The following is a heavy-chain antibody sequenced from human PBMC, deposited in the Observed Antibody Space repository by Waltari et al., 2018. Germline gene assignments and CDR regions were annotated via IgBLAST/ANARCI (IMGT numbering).Heavy chain of an antibody. CDR2: ISGSGGST. CDR1: GFTFNNYA. Sequence: EVQLLESGGGLVQPGGSLRLSCAASGFTFNNYAVSWVRQAPGKGLEWVSSISGSGGSTYYADSVKGRFTISRDNSKNTLYLQMNSLRAEDTAVYYCGVIGVAARFDAFDIWGQGTMVSVSS. V-gene: IGHV3-23*01. J-gene: IGHJ3*02. CDR3: GVIGVAARFDAFDI. D-gene: IGHD6-6*01.